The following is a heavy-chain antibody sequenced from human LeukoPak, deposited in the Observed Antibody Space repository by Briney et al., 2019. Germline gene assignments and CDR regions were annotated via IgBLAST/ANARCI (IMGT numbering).Heavy chain of an antibody. Sequence: KSGGSLRLSCAASGITFINAWMNWVRQAPGKGLEWVGRIKSKTDGGTTDYAAPVKGRFTISRDDSKTTLYLQMNSLKTEDTAVYYCTTRYCSGGRCDYWGQGTLVTVSS. J-gene: IGHJ4*02. CDR3: TTRYCSGGRCDY. V-gene: IGHV3-15*01. D-gene: IGHD2-15*01. CDR1: GITFINAW. CDR2: IKSKTDGGTT.